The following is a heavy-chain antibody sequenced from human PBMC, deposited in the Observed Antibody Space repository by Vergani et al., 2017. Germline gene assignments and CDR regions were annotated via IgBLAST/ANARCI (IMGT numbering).Heavy chain of an antibody. CDR1: GYTFTDYF. Sequence: QVQLVQSGAEVKKPGASVKVSCKASGYTFTDYFMHWVRQAPGQGLEWMGWINPNSGGTNYAQKFQGRVTMTRDTSISTAYMELSNLRSDDTAVYYCARVGTSSNGDYFDYWGQGTLVTVSS. V-gene: IGHV1-2*02. D-gene: IGHD2-2*01. CDR2: INPNSGGT. J-gene: IGHJ4*02. CDR3: ARVGTSSNGDYFDY.